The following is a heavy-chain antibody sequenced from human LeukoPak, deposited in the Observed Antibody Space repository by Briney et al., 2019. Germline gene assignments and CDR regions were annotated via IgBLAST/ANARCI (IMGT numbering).Heavy chain of an antibody. J-gene: IGHJ4*02. D-gene: IGHD6-19*01. CDR3: ARSYSSGWYY. CDR2: IFYSGST. V-gene: IGHV4-59*12. CDR1: GGSISSYY. Sequence: SETLSLTCTVSGGSISSYYWSWIRQPPGRGLEWIGYIFYSGSTNYNPSLKSRVTISVDTSKNQFSLKLSSVTAADTAVYYCARSYSSGWYYWGQGTLVTVSS.